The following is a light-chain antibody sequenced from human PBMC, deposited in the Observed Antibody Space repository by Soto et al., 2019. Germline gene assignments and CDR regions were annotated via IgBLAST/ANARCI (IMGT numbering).Light chain of an antibody. CDR1: QGISSY. Sequence: IRMTQGPSSLSTTTGDRVTITFRASQGISSYLAWYQQKPGKAPKLLIYAASTLQSGVPSRFSGSGSGTDFTLTISCLQSEDFATYYCQQYYSYPLTFGGGTKVDI. CDR3: QQYYSYPLT. J-gene: IGKJ4*01. V-gene: IGKV1-8*01. CDR2: AAS.